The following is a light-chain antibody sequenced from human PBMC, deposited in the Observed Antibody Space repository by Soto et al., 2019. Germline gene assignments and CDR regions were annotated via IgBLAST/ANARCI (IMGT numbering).Light chain of an antibody. J-gene: IGKJ2*01. CDR3: MQTLQPPHT. CDR1: QSILHGNGYNY. CDR2: LGF. Sequence: DIVVTQSPLSLAVTPGEAASISCRSSQSILHGNGYNYFDWYVQKPGQSPQLLIYLGFRRASGVPDRFSGSGSGTDFTLEISRVEAGDVGVYYCMQTLQPPHTFGQGTKLRIK. V-gene: IGKV2-28*01.